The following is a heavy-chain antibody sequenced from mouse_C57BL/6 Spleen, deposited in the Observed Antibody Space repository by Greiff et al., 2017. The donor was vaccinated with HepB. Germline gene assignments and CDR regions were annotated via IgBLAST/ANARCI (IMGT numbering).Heavy chain of an antibody. V-gene: IGHV1-15*01. CDR1: GYTFTDYE. CDR3: TRTYDYAYARDY. Sequence: VQLQQSGAELVRPGASVTLSCKASGYTFTDYEMHWVKQTPVHGLEWIGAIDPETGGTAYNQKFKGKAILTADKSSSTAYMELRSLTSEDSAVYYCTRTYDYAYARDYWGQGTSVTVSS. J-gene: IGHJ4*01. CDR2: IDPETGGT. D-gene: IGHD2-4*01.